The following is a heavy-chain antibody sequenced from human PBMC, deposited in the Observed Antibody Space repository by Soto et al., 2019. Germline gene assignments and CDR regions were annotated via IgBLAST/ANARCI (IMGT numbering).Heavy chain of an antibody. J-gene: IGHJ5*02. CDR2: ITVYNGQT. CDR3: ARTQRFYYDTSGLGDR. V-gene: IGHV1-18*04. Sequence: GASVKVSFKASGYTFTNHAITWVRQAPGQGLEWMGWITVYNGQTHYAQKFQGRLTMTTDTSTSTAYMELRSLRSDDTAFYYCARTQRFYYDTSGLGDRWGQGTLVTVSS. CDR1: GYTFTNHA. D-gene: IGHD3-22*01.